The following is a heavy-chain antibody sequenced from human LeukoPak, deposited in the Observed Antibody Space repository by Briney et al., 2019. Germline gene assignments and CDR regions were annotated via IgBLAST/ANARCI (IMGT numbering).Heavy chain of an antibody. D-gene: IGHD3-10*01. CDR1: GFTFSTYA. CDR3: AKERYYGSGSSLGY. CDR2: ISWNSGSI. Sequence: PGGSLRLSCAASGFTFSTYAMSWVRQAPGKGLEWVSGISWNSGSIGYADSVKGRFTISRDNAKNSLYLQMNSLRAEDTALYYCAKERYYGSGSSLGYWGQGTLVTVSS. J-gene: IGHJ4*02. V-gene: IGHV3-9*01.